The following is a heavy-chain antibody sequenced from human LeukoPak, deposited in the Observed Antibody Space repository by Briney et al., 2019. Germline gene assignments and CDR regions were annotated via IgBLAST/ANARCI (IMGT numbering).Heavy chain of an antibody. J-gene: IGHJ6*02. CDR3: ARYQLLSGPYYYYYYGMDV. Sequence: PSETLSLTCTVSGGSISSYYWSWIRQPPGKGLEWIGYIYYSGSTNYNPSLKGRVTISVDTSKNQFSLKLSSVTAADTAVYYCARYQLLSGPYYYYYYGMDVWGQGTTVTVSS. CDR2: IYYSGST. V-gene: IGHV4-59*01. CDR1: GGSISSYY. D-gene: IGHD2-2*01.